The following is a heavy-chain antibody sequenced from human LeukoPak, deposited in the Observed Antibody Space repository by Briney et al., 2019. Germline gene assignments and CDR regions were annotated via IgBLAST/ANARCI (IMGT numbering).Heavy chain of an antibody. CDR3: ARAIAGWFGESPYFDY. CDR1: GYTITNNY. V-gene: IGHV1-46*01. Sequence: ASVKVSCKASGYTITNNYMHWVRQAPGQGLEWMGVINPSGTGTSYAQKFQGRITMSRDTSTSTAYMELSSLRPEDTAVYYCARAIAGWFGESPYFDYWGQGTLVTVSS. D-gene: IGHD3-10*01. CDR2: INPSGTGT. J-gene: IGHJ4*02.